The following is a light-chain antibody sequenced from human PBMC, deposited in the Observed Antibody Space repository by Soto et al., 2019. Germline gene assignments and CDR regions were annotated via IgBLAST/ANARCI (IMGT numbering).Light chain of an antibody. CDR2: DVS. Sequence: QSALTQPRSVSGSPGQSVTISCTGTSVDVGSYNYVSWYQQHPGKAPKVIIYDVSKRPSGVPDRFSASKSGNTASLTISGLQADDEADYYCCSYAGRYSYVFGSGTKLTVL. J-gene: IGLJ1*01. V-gene: IGLV2-11*01. CDR3: CSYAGRYSYV. CDR1: SVDVGSYNY.